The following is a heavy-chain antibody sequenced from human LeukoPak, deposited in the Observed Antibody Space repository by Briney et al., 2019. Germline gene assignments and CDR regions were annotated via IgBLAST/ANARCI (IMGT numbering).Heavy chain of an antibody. CDR3: ARDRPRGYCSSTSCSNWFDP. Sequence: ASVKVSCKASGGTFSSYAISWVRQAPGQGLEWMGRIIPILGIANYAQKFQGRVTITADKSTSTAYMELSSLRSEDTAVYYCARDRPRGYCSSTSCSNWFDPWGQGTLVTVSS. CDR2: IIPILGIA. CDR1: GGTFSSYA. J-gene: IGHJ5*02. D-gene: IGHD2-2*01. V-gene: IGHV1-69*04.